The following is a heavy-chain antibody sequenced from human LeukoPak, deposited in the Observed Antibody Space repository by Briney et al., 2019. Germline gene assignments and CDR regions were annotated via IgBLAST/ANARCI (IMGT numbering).Heavy chain of an antibody. CDR3: ARHPKERRGLGRSLYI. Sequence: SETLSLTCTVSDDSISSYYWSWIRQPPGKGLEWIGHIYYSGSTKYNPSLKSRATILLDTSKNHVSLKLRSVTAADTAVYYCARHPKERRGLGRSLYILGQGT. CDR2: IYYSGST. CDR1: DDSISSYY. J-gene: IGHJ3*02. D-gene: IGHD1-26*01. V-gene: IGHV4-59*08.